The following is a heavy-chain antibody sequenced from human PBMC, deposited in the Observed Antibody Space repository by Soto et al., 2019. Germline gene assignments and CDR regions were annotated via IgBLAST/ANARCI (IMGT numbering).Heavy chain of an antibody. CDR3: ARKVVGSTSRPDYWYGDR. D-gene: IGHD2-21*01. Sequence: EVQLLESGGDSVQPGGSVRLSCAGSGFTFINYAMNWVRQAPGKGLEWVSTISGGGDATFFADSVRGRFTFSRDNSKNTVTLQMNSLGVDDTAVYYCARKVVGSTSRPDYWYGDRWGRGTLVTVSS. V-gene: IGHV3-23*01. J-gene: IGHJ2*01. CDR1: GFTFINYA. CDR2: ISGGGDAT.